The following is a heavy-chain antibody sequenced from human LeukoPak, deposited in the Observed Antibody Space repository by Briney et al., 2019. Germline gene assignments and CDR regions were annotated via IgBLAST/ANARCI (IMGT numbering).Heavy chain of an antibody. V-gene: IGHV4-38-2*02. CDR2: IYHSGST. CDR1: GYSISGGYY. D-gene: IGHD3-22*01. J-gene: IGHJ4*02. Sequence: SETLSLTCAVSGYSISGGYYWGWIRQPPGEGLEWIGSIYHSGSTYYNPSLKSRVTISVDTSKNQFSLKLSSVTAADTAVYYCARETSYYYDSSGYSLFDYWGQGTLVTVSS. CDR3: ARETSYYYDSSGYSLFDY.